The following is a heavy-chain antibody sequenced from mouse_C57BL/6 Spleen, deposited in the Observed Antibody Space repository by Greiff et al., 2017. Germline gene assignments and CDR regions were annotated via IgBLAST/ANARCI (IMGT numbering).Heavy chain of an antibody. CDR3: ARRSSCRYFDV. CDR2: IYPSDSET. D-gene: IGHD1-1*01. J-gene: IGHJ1*03. V-gene: IGHV1-61*01. CDR1: GYTFTSYW. Sequence: VQLQQPGAELVRPGSSVKLSCKASGYTFTSYWMDWVKQRPGQGLEWIGNIYPSDSETHYNQKFKDKATLTVDKSSSTAYMQLSSLTAEDSAVYYCARRSSCRYFDVWGTGTTVTVSS.